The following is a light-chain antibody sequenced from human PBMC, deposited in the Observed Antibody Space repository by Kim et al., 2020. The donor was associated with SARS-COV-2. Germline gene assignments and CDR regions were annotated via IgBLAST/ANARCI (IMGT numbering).Light chain of an antibody. CDR2: GAS. J-gene: IGKJ1*01. V-gene: IGKV3-20*01. CDR1: QSVSSNY. Sequence: SPGERATLSCRASQSVSSNYLAWYQQKPGQAPRLLIYGASSRATGIPDRFSCSGSGTDFTLTITRLEPEDFAVYYCQQYSSSPATFGQGTKVDIK. CDR3: QQYSSSPAT.